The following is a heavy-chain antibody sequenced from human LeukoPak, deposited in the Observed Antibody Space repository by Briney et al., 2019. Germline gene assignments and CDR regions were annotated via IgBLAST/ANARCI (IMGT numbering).Heavy chain of an antibody. CDR3: ARVTLVVTHVDY. D-gene: IGHD2-21*02. Sequence: SQTLSLTCAISGDSVSSSSTAWNWVRQSPSRGLEWLGRTYYTSKWNNDYAVFVKSRITITPDISKNQFSLQLSSVTAADTAVYYCARVTLVVTHVDYWGQGTLVTVSS. CDR1: GDSVSSSSTA. J-gene: IGHJ4*02. CDR2: TYYTSKWNN. V-gene: IGHV6-1*01.